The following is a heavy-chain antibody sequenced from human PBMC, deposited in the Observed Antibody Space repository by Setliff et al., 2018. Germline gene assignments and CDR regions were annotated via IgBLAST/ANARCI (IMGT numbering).Heavy chain of an antibody. Sequence: SETLSLTCTVSGGSISSSSYYWGWIRQPPGKGLEWIGSIYYSGSTYYNPSLKNRVTISVDTSKNQFSLKLSSVTAADTAVYYCARDVRVASSSWFKSAFDIWGQGTMVTVSS. CDR2: IYYSGST. CDR1: GGSISSSSYY. CDR3: ARDVRVASSSWFKSAFDI. J-gene: IGHJ3*02. D-gene: IGHD6-13*01. V-gene: IGHV4-39*07.